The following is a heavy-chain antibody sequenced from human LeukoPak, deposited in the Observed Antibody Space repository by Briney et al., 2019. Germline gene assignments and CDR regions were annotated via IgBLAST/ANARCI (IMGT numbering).Heavy chain of an antibody. Sequence: PSETLSLTCTVPGGSISSYYWSWIRQPPGKGLEWIGYIYYSGSTNYNPSLKSRVTISVDTSKNQFSLKLSSVTAADTAVYYCARTDRSGYYLYIDYWGQGTLVTVSS. D-gene: IGHD3-22*01. V-gene: IGHV4-59*01. CDR3: ARTDRSGYYLYIDY. CDR1: GGSISSYY. J-gene: IGHJ4*02. CDR2: IYYSGST.